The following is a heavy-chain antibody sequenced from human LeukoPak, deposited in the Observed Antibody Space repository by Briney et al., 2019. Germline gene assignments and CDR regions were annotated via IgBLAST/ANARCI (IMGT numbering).Heavy chain of an antibody. CDR3: ASGSGYYYAGFDY. CDR2: ISSSGSTI. V-gene: IGHV3-48*03. D-gene: IGHD3-22*01. CDR1: GFPFSSYE. J-gene: IGHJ4*02. Sequence: GGSLRLSCAASGFPFSSYEMNWVRQAPGKGLEWVSYISSSGSTIYYADSVKGRFTISRDNAKNSLYLQMNSLRAEDTAVYYCASGSGYYYAGFDYWGQGTLVTVSS.